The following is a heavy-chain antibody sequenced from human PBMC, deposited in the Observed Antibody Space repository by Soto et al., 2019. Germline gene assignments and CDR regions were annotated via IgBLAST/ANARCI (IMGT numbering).Heavy chain of an antibody. CDR1: GYTLTELS. CDR2: FDPEDGET. V-gene: IGHV1-24*01. Sequence: QVQLVQSGAEVKKPGASVKVSCKVSGYTLTELSMHWVRQAPGKGLEWMGGFDPEDGETIYAQKFQGRVTMIEDTSTDTAYMELSSLRSEDTAVYYCATVAPAGGDYGWFDPWGQGTLVTVSS. J-gene: IGHJ5*02. D-gene: IGHD4-17*01. CDR3: ATVAPAGGDYGWFDP.